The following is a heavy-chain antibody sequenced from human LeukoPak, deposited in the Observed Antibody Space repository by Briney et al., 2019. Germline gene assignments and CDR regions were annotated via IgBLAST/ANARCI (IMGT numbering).Heavy chain of an antibody. CDR2: IYYSGST. CDR1: GGSISSYY. D-gene: IGHD2-15*01. Sequence: SETLSLTCTVSGGSISSYYWSWIRQSPGKGLEWIGYIYYSGSTNYNPSLKSRVTISVDTSKNQFSLKLSSVTAADTAVYYCARGASCSGGSCYSYYYYYMDVWGKGTTVTVSS. J-gene: IGHJ6*03. CDR3: ARGASCSGGSCYSYYYYYMDV. V-gene: IGHV4-59*01.